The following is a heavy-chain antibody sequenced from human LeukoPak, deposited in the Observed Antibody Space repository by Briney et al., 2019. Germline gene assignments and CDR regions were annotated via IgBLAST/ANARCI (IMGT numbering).Heavy chain of an antibody. D-gene: IGHD3-22*01. V-gene: IGHV4-39*07. CDR1: GGSISSSSYY. CDR3: ARAMGYYDSSGYYLKYYFDY. J-gene: IGHJ4*02. CDR2: IYYSGST. Sequence: PETLSLTCTVSGGSISSSSYYWGWIRQPPGKGLEWIGSIYYSGSTYYNPSLKSRVTISVDTSKNQFSLRLSSVTAADTAVYYCARAMGYYDSSGYYLKYYFDYWGQGTLVTVSS.